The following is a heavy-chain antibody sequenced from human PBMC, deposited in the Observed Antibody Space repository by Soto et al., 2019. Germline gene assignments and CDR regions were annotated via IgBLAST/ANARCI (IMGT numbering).Heavy chain of an antibody. CDR1: GGSISSEGYY. V-gene: IGHV4-31*03. CDR3: ARGRGYSYGPYYFDY. J-gene: IGHJ4*02. Sequence: SETLSLTCTVSGGSISSEGYYWSWFRQLPGKGLEWIGDIYYRGTTYHNPSLRSRLTISGDASKNQFSLKLSSVTAADTALYYCARGRGYSYGPYYFDYWGQGTLVTVSS. D-gene: IGHD5-18*01. CDR2: IYYRGTT.